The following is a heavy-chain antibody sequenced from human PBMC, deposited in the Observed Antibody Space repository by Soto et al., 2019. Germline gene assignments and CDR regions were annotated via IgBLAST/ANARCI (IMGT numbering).Heavy chain of an antibody. CDR3: ARGGYPGAFDI. V-gene: IGHV4-59*02. CDR1: GASVSRGY. J-gene: IGHJ3*02. Sequence: QVQLRESGPGLVKPAETLSLTCTVSGASVSRGYWTWIRQSPGQGPEWIGFFDNSGTIDYNPSLKSRGTISVDISKNQFSLRLSSVTAADTAVYFCARGGYPGAFDIWGQGTMVIVSS. D-gene: IGHD5-18*01. CDR2: FDNSGTI.